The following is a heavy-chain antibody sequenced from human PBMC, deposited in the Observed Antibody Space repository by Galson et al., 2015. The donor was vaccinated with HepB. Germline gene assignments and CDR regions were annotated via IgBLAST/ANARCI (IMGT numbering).Heavy chain of an antibody. Sequence: SVKVSCKASGYTFTSYGISWVRQAPGQGLEWMGWISAYNGNTNYAQKFQGRVTMTTDTSTSTAYMELRSLRSDDTAVYYCARDGDSGVGASSDFDYWGQGTLVTVSS. CDR3: ARDGDSGVGASSDFDY. D-gene: IGHD6-13*01. V-gene: IGHV1-18*01. CDR1: GYTFTSYG. J-gene: IGHJ4*02. CDR2: ISAYNGNT.